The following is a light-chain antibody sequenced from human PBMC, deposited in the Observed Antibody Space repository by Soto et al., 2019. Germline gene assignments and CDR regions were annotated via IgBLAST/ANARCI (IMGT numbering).Light chain of an antibody. J-gene: IGKJ1*01. CDR2: KAS. CDR1: QSISSW. V-gene: IGKV1-5*03. CDR3: QQYNSSPWT. Sequence: DIQMTQSPSTLSASVGDRVTITCRASQSISSWLAWYQQKPGKAPKLLISKASTLESGVPSRFSGSGSGTELTLSISSLQPDDFATYYCQQYNSSPWTFGQGTKVEIK.